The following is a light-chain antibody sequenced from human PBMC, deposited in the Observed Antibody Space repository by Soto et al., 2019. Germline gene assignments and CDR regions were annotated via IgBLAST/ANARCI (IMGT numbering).Light chain of an antibody. CDR3: QQRNNWPRST. J-gene: IGKJ5*01. CDR1: QSVSSY. Sequence: EIVLTQSPATLSLSPGERATLSCRASQSVSSYLAWYQQKRGQAPRLLMYDASNRASGVPARFSGSGSGTDFTLTISSLEPEDFAVCYCQQRNNWPRSTFGQGTRLEIK. CDR2: DAS. V-gene: IGKV3-11*01.